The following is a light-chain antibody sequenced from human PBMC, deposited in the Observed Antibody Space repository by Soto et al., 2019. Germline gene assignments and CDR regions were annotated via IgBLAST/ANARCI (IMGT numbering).Light chain of an antibody. Sequence: QSVLTQPPSASGTPGQRVTISCSGSSSNIGSNYVYWYQQLPGTAPKLLIYGNINRPSGVPDRFSGSKSGTSASLAITGLQAEDEADYYCQSYDSSLSGSVFGGGTKLTVL. CDR3: QSYDSSLSGSV. CDR2: GNI. J-gene: IGLJ2*01. CDR1: SSNIGSNY. V-gene: IGLV1-40*01.